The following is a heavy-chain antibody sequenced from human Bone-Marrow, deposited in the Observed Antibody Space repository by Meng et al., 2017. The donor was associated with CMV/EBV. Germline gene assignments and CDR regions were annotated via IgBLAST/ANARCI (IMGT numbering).Heavy chain of an antibody. CDR3: ARGYCSSTGCYHDY. CDR2: IIPILGIA. J-gene: IGHJ4*02. V-gene: IGHV1-69*10. Sequence: SVKVSCKASGGTFSSYAISWVRQAPGQGLEWMGGIIPILGIANYAQKFQGRVTMTRDTSIRMVYMELSSLRSDDTAVYYCARGYCSSTGCYHDYWGQGTVVTFSS. CDR1: GGTFSSYA. D-gene: IGHD2-2*01.